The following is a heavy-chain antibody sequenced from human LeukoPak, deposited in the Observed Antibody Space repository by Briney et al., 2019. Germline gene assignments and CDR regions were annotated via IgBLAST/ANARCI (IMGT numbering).Heavy chain of an antibody. CDR3: ARGPRITIFGVVMANDAFDI. D-gene: IGHD3-3*01. V-gene: IGHV1-2*02. CDR2: INPKSGGT. Sequence: ASVKVSCKASGYMFTKYGISWVRQAPGQGLEWVGWINPKSGGTVYAQKFQGRVTMTRDTSSSTAYMELSRLRFDDTVVYYCARGPRITIFGVVMANDAFDIWGQGTMVTVSS. J-gene: IGHJ3*02. CDR1: GYMFTKYG.